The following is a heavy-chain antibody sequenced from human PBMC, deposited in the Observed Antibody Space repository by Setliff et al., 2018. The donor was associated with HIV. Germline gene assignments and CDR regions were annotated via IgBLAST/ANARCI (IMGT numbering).Heavy chain of an antibody. V-gene: IGHV4-28*06. J-gene: IGHJ4*02. CDR2: IYYSGST. D-gene: IGHD2-2*01. Sequence: PSETLSLTCTVSGGSISTSNWWGWIRQTPGKGLEWIGYIYYSGSTNYNPSLKSRVTISLDTSNNQFSLNLNSVTALDTAVYYCARKASTSRSREYYYDYWGQGTLVTVSS. CDR3: ARKASTSRSREYYYDY. CDR1: GGSISTSNW.